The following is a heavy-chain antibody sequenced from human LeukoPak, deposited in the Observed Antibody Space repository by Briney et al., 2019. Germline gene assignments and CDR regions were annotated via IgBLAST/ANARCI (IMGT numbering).Heavy chain of an antibody. J-gene: IGHJ6*02. V-gene: IGHV1-2*02. CDR2: INPNSGGT. D-gene: IGHD3-10*01. CDR3: ARDVGDYYGSGTYYGMDV. CDR1: GYSFTGYY. Sequence: ASVKVCCKASGYSFTGYYRHWVRQAPGQGLEWMGWINPNSGGTNYAQKFQGRVTMTRDTSISTAYMELSRLRSDDTAVYYCARDVGDYYGSGTYYGMDVWGQGTTVTVSS.